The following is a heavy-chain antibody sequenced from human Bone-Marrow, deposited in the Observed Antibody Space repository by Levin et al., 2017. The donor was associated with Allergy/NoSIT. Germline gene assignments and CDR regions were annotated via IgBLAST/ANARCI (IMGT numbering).Heavy chain of an antibody. D-gene: IGHD1-1*01. Sequence: KISCQASGGTFSSYAISWVRQAPGQGLEWMGGIIPIFGTANYAQKFQGRVTITADESTSTAYMELSSLRSEDTAVYYCARGGTTGTTGFDYWGQGTLVTVSS. CDR3: ARGGTTGTTGFDY. J-gene: IGHJ4*02. V-gene: IGHV1-69*01. CDR1: GGTFSSYA. CDR2: IIPIFGTA.